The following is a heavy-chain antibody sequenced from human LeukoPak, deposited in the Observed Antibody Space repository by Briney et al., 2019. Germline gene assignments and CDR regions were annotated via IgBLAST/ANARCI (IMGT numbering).Heavy chain of an antibody. D-gene: IGHD2-15*01. Sequence: SETLSLTCTVSGGSISSGAYYWSWIRQPPGRGLEWIGYIYHSGGTYYNPSLKSRVTISVDRSKNQFSLKVSSVTAADTAVYYCARARRAYCSGGSCQGGVLDYWGQGTLVTVSS. CDR3: ARARRAYCSGGSCQGGVLDY. V-gene: IGHV4-30-2*01. J-gene: IGHJ4*02. CDR2: IYHSGGT. CDR1: GGSISSGAYY.